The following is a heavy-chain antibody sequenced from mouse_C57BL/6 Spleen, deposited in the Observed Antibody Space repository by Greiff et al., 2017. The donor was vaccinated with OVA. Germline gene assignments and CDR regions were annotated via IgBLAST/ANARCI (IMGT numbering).Heavy chain of an antibody. CDR3: ARRGTTAGWYFDV. J-gene: IGHJ1*03. V-gene: IGHV1-63*01. CDR2: IYPGSGNT. D-gene: IGHD1-2*01. Sequence: QVQLQHPGAALVRPGTSVKLSCKASGYTFTSYWIGLVKQRTGHGLEWIGDIYPGSGNTNYNEKFKGKATLTADKSSSTAYMQFSSLTSEDSAIYYCARRGTTAGWYFDVWGTGTTVTVSS. CDR1: GYTFTSYW.